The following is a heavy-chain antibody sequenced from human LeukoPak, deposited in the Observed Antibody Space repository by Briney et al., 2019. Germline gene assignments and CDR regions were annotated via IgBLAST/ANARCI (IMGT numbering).Heavy chain of an antibody. J-gene: IGHJ5*02. CDR3: ARGPTYYDFWSGKMGFDP. CDR2: MNPNSGNT. V-gene: IGHV1-8*03. Sequence: ASVKVSCKASGYTFTSYDINWVRQATGQGLEWMGWMNPNSGNTGYAQKFQGRVTITRNTSISTAYMELSSLRSEDTAVYYCARGPTYYDFWSGKMGFDPWGQGTLVTVSA. D-gene: IGHD3-3*01. CDR1: GYTFTSYD.